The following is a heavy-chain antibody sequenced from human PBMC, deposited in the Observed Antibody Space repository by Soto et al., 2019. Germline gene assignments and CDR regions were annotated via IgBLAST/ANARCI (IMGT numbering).Heavy chain of an antibody. CDR2: IYLGGSA. V-gene: IGHV4-59*02. CDR3: TRGKWFPRGYGMDV. J-gene: IGHJ6*02. CDR1: GDSVTSDY. Sequence: QVQLQESGPGLVKPSETLSLTCTVSGDSVTSDYWSWIRQPPGKRLEYIGLIYLGGSANYNPSLESRVTISPDKSQNQLSLRLTSVTAADTAVYYCTRGKWFPRGYGMDVWGRGTTVTVS. D-gene: IGHD3-22*01.